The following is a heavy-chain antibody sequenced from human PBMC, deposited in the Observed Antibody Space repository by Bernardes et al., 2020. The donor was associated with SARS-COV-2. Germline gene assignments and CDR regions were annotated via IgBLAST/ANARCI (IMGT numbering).Heavy chain of an antibody. J-gene: IGHJ4*02. CDR1: GFTFSSYA. Sequence: GGSLRLSCAASGFASGFTFSSYAMAWVRQAPGKGLEWVSGISGGGGSTWYADSVKGRFTISRDNSKNTLYLQMNSLRAEDKAVYYCAKGGYDYAWGSFRGPYSWGQGTLVTVSS. V-gene: IGHV3-23*01. D-gene: IGHD3-16*02. CDR3: AKGGYDYAWGSFRGPYS. CDR2: ISGGGGST.